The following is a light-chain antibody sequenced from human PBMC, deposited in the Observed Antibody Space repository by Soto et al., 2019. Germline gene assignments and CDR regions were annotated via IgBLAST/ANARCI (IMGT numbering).Light chain of an antibody. CDR3: QQYNNWPPWT. Sequence: EIVMTQSPAILSVSPGERATLSCRASQSVSSNLAWYQQKPGQAPRLLIYGAATRATGIPARFSGSGCGSEFTLTISSLQSEAFAVYYCQQYNNWPPWTFGQGTKVEIK. CDR2: GAA. V-gene: IGKV3-15*01. J-gene: IGKJ1*01. CDR1: QSVSSN.